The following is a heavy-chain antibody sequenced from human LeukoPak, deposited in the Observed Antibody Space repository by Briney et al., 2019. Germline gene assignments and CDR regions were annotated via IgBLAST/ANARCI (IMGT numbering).Heavy chain of an antibody. V-gene: IGHV1-69*13. D-gene: IGHD4-11*01. CDR2: IIPIFGTA. Sequence: SVKVSCKASGGTFISYAISWVRQAPGQGLEWMGGIIPIFGTANYAQKFQGRVTITADESTSTAYMELSSLRSEDTAVYYCAIFMTTVYYGMDVWGQGTTVTVSS. CDR1: GGTFISYA. J-gene: IGHJ6*02. CDR3: AIFMTTVYYGMDV.